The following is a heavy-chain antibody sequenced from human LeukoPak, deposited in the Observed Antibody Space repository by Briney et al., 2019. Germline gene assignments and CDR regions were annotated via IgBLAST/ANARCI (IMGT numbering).Heavy chain of an antibody. V-gene: IGHV1-69*05. Sequence: GSSVKVSCKASGGTFSSYAISWVRQAPGQGLEWMGGIIPIFGTANYAQKFQGRVTITTDESTSTAYMELSSLRSEDTAVYYCARSGYYYGSGSYYNSRFDPWGQGTLVTVFS. D-gene: IGHD3-10*01. CDR1: GGTFSSYA. CDR2: IIPIFGTA. CDR3: ARSGYYYGSGSYYNSRFDP. J-gene: IGHJ5*02.